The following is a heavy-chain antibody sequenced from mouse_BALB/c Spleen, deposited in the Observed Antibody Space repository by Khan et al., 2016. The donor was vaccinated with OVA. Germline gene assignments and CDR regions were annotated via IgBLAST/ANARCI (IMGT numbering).Heavy chain of an antibody. V-gene: IGHV3-2*02. CDR3: ARSIMAN. CDR2: ISYSGST. CDR1: GYSITSDYA. J-gene: IGHJ2*01. Sequence: EVQLVESGPGLVKPSQSLSLTCTVTGYSITSDYAWYWIRQFPGNKLELMGYISYSGSTSYNPSLKSRISITRDTSKNQFFLQLNSVTTEDTATYYCARSIMANWGQGTTLTVSS.